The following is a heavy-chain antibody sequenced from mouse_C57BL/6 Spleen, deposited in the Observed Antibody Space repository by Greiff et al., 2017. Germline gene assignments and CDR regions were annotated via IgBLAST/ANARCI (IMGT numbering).Heavy chain of an antibody. CDR2: SRNKANDYTT. J-gene: IGHJ1*03. D-gene: IGHD2-1*01. V-gene: IGHV7-1*01. CDR3: ARDANGNWYFDV. Sequence: DVKLVESGGGLVQSGRSLRLSCATSGFTFSDFYMEWVRQAPGKGLEWIAASRNKANDYTTEYSASVKGRFIVSRDTSQSILYLQMNALRAEDTAIYYCARDANGNWYFDVWGTGTTVTVSS. CDR1: GFTFSDFY.